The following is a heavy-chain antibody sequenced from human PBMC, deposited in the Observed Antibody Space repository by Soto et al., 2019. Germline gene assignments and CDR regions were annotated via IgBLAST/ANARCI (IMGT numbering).Heavy chain of an antibody. J-gene: IGHJ4*02. V-gene: IGHV4-39*01. CDR1: GGSISGGGHF. Sequence: PSETLSLTCTVSGGSISGGGHFWGWIRQPPGKGLEWIGNIYYSGSTYYNPSLRSRVTISVDTSKNQFSLKLSSVTAADTAVYYCARPGNMAFDSWGQGTLVTVSS. CDR3: ARPGNMAFDS. D-gene: IGHD3-10*01. CDR2: IYYSGST.